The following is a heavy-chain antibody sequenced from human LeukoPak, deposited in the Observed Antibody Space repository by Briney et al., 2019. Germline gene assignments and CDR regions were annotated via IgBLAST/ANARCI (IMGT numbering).Heavy chain of an antibody. CDR1: GGSISSGSYY. Sequence: SETLSLTCTVSGGSISSGSYYWSWIRQPAGKGLEWIGRIYTSGSTNYNPSLKSRVTISVDTSKNQFSLKLSPVTAADTAVYYCARYFYDSSGSNFDYWGQGTLVTVSS. V-gene: IGHV4-61*02. J-gene: IGHJ4*02. D-gene: IGHD3-22*01. CDR2: IYTSGST. CDR3: ARYFYDSSGSNFDY.